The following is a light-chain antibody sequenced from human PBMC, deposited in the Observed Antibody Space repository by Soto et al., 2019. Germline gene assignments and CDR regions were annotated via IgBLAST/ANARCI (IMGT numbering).Light chain of an antibody. CDR3: YSYASENLYV. CDR1: SSDVGSYNL. J-gene: IGLJ1*01. CDR2: EGT. Sequence: QSALTQPASVSASPGQSITIPCTGTSSDVGSYNLVSWFQQHPGKVPILLIYEGTKRPSGLSDRFSGSKSGNTASLTISGLQDEEEADYYCYSYASENLYVFVTGTKVIVL. V-gene: IGLV2-23*01.